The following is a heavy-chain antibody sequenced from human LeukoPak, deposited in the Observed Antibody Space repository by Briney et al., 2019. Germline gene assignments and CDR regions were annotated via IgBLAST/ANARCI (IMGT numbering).Heavy chain of an antibody. CDR2: IYPSDSDT. J-gene: IGHJ4*02. V-gene: IGHV5-51*01. CDR3: ARPGGSLNDLDS. CDR1: GYSFTNSW. D-gene: IGHD1-1*01. Sequence: GESLKISCKGSGYSFTNSWIGWVRQMPGKGLEWMGVIYPSDSDTRYSPSFQGQVTISVDKSISTAYLQWSSLKASDSAMYFCARPGGSLNDLDSWGQGTLVTVSS.